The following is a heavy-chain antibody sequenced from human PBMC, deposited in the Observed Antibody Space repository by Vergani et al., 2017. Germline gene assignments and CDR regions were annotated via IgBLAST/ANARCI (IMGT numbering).Heavy chain of an antibody. D-gene: IGHD6-13*01. V-gene: IGHV3-11*01. CDR1: GFTFSDYY. Sequence: QVQLVESGGGLVKPGGSLRLSCAASGFTFSDYYMSWIRQAPGKGLEWVSYISSSGSTIYYADSVKGRFTISRDNSKNTLYLQMNSLRAEDPAVYYCAKAKAAAGSSPVDYWGQGTLVTVSS. CDR3: AKAKAAAGSSPVDY. CDR2: ISSSGSTI. J-gene: IGHJ4*02.